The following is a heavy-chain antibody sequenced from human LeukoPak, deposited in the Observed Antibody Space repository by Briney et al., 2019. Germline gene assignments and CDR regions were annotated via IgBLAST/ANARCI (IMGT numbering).Heavy chain of an antibody. CDR1: GFTFNDYY. CDR3: ATDGAGFDT. V-gene: IGHV3-11*01. J-gene: IGHJ5*02. CDR2: INIGGTNT. Sequence: GGSLRLSCAASGFTFNDYYMSWIRQAPGKGVEWLSYINIGGTNTHYADSVKGRFTISRDNAEKSLYLEMNNLRAGDTAVCYCATDGAGFDTWGQGVLVTVSS.